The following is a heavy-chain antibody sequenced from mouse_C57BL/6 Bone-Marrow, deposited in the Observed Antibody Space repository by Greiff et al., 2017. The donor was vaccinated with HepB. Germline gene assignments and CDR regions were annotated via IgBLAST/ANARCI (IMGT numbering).Heavy chain of an antibody. CDR2: INYDGSST. D-gene: IGHD1-1*01. CDR1: GFTFSDYY. CDR3: ARRNYGSSPWYFDV. Sequence: VESEGGLVQPGSSMKLSCTASGFTFSDYYMAWVRQVPEKGLEWVANINYDGSSTYYLDSLKSRFIISRDNAKNILYLQMSSLKSEDTATYYRARRNYGSSPWYFDVWGTGTTVTVSS. V-gene: IGHV5-16*01. J-gene: IGHJ1*03.